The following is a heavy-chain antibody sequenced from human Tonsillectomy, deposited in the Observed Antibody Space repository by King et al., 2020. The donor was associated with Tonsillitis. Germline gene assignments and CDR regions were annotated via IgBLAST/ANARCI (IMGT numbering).Heavy chain of an antibody. J-gene: IGHJ4*02. CDR3: AILTAIKAGTIQDLFAS. D-gene: IGHD1-14*01. CDR2: ISPNDGST. CDR1: RHTFTNYY. Sequence: QLVQSGAEVKKPGASVTVSCKASRHTFTNYYMHWVRQAPGQGLEWMGVISPNDGSTTYAQRFQGRVAMTRDTSTSTVYMNLSSLRSEDTGVHYCAILTAIKAGTIQDLFASWGQGTLVTVSS. V-gene: IGHV1-46*01.